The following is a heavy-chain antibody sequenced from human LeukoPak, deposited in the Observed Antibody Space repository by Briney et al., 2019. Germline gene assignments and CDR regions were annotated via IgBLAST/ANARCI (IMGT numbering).Heavy chain of an antibody. D-gene: IGHD6-13*01. CDR3: ARDSKAAAGDYYYYGMDV. CDR2: IYYSGST. Sequence: SETLSLTCTVSGGSISSSSYYWGWIRQPPGKGLEWIGSIYYSGSTYYNPSLKSRVTISVDTSKNQFSLKLSSVTAADTAVYYCARDSKAAAGDYYYYGMDVWGQGTTVTVSS. J-gene: IGHJ6*02. CDR1: GGSISSSSYY. V-gene: IGHV4-39*07.